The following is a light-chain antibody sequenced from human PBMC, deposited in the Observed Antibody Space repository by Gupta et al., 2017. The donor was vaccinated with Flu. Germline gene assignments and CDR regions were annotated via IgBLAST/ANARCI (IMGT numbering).Light chain of an antibody. J-gene: IGKJ1*01. CDR3: QQSYSTPRT. Sequence: DIQLTQSLPSLSASVGDRVTITCRASQSISSYLNWYQQKPGKAPKLLIYAASSLQSGVPSRFSGSGSGTDFTLTISSLQPEDFATYYCQQSYSTPRTFGQGTKVEIK. V-gene: IGKV1-39*01. CDR1: QSISSY. CDR2: AAS.